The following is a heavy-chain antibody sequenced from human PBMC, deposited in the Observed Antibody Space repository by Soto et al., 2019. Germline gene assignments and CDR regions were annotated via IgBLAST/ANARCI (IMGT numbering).Heavy chain of an antibody. CDR1: GFTFSNHW. J-gene: IGHJ5*02. CDR2: IKQDESEK. Sequence: GGSLRLSCAAYGFTFSNHWMSWVRQAPGKGLEWVANIKQDESEKYYVDSVEGRFTISRDNAKNSLFLQMNSLRAEDTAIYYCAKKTAAAFGTWGQGTLVTVSS. D-gene: IGHD6-13*01. V-gene: IGHV3-7*01. CDR3: AKKTAAAFGT.